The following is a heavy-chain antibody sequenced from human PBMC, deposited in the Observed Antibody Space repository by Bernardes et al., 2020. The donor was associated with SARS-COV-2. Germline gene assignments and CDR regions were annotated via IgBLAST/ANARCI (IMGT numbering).Heavy chain of an antibody. CDR1: GFTFSSFT. J-gene: IGHJ4*02. V-gene: IGHV3-21*01. D-gene: IGHD4-17*01. CDR3: ARDGVDAMATVSQLDY. CDR2: ISSRSSYI. Sequence: GGSLRLSCAASGFTFSSFTMKWVRQAPGKGLEWVSSISSRSSYIYHADSVKGRFTISRDNFKNTLYLQMNSLRAEDTAVYYCARDGVDAMATVSQLDYWGQGTLVTVSS.